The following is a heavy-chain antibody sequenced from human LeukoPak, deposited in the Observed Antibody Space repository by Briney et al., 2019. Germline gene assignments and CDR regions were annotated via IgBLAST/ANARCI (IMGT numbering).Heavy chain of an antibody. Sequence: GGSLRLSCAASGFTFSNYYMTWVRQAPGKGLEWVSYIRSDSSYINYAESVKGRFTISRDNAKNSVYLQMNSLRAEDTAVYYCARDSEYSGLYWGQGILVTVSS. J-gene: IGHJ4*02. D-gene: IGHD2/OR15-2a*01. CDR1: GFTFSNYY. CDR2: IRSDSSYI. CDR3: ARDSEYSGLY. V-gene: IGHV3-11*06.